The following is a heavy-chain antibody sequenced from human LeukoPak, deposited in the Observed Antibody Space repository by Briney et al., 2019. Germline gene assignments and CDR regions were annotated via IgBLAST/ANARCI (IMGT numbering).Heavy chain of an antibody. CDR1: GGSISSGGYS. J-gene: IGHJ4*02. Sequence: PSQTLSLTCAVSGGSISSGGYSWSWIRQPPGKGLEWIGYIYHSGSTYDNPSLKSRVTISVGRSKNQFSLKLSSVTAADTAVYYCARGESGYSFDYWGQGTLVTVSS. CDR2: IYHSGST. D-gene: IGHD5-18*01. V-gene: IGHV4-30-2*01. CDR3: ARGESGYSFDY.